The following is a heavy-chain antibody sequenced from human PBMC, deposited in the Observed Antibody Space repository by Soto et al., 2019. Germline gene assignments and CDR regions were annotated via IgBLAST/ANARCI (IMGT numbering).Heavy chain of an antibody. J-gene: IGHJ4*02. D-gene: IGHD6-19*01. V-gene: IGHV3-23*01. CDR2: ISGSGGST. CDR3: AQRTTGWYNPFDS. CDR1: GFTFSSYG. Sequence: EVQLLESGGGSVQPGGSLRLSCAASGFTFSSYGMSWVRQAPGKGLEWVSGISGSGGSTYYADSVKGRFTISRDNSNNSLYLQMNSLGAEDTAVYYCAQRTTGWYNPFDSWGQGTLVTVSS.